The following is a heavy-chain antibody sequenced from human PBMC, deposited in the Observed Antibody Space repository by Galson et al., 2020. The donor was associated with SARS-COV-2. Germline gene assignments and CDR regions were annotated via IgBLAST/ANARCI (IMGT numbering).Heavy chain of an antibody. CDR1: GGSFSGYY. CDR2: INHSGST. D-gene: IGHD6-19*01. J-gene: IGHJ6*02. CDR3: ARKGVGVYSSGWGYYYGMDV. Sequence: SETLSLTCAVYGGSFSGYYWSWIRQPPGKGLEWIGEINHSGSTNYNPSLKSRVTISVDTSKNQFSLKLSSVTAADTAVYYCARKGVGVYSSGWGYYYGMDVWGQGDHGHRFL. V-gene: IGHV4-34*01.